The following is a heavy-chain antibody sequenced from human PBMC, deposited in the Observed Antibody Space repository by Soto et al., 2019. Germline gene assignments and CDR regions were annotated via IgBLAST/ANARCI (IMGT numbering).Heavy chain of an antibody. Sequence: QLQLVESGGGVVQPGTSLRLSCTASGSTFSNYIMHWVRQAPGRGLDWVAFISYDGSNKDYADSVEGRCTISRDNSKSTLYLQLSSMRPEDTAVYYCAGGDNYYALGVWGQGTTVTV. J-gene: IGHJ6*02. D-gene: IGHD2-15*01. CDR2: ISYDGSNK. CDR3: AGGDNYYALGV. CDR1: GSTFSNYI. V-gene: IGHV3-30-3*01.